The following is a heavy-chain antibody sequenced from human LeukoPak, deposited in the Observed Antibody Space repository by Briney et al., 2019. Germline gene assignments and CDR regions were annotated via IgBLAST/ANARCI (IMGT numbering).Heavy chain of an antibody. CDR1: GGSISSRSYY. V-gene: IGHV4-39*07. J-gene: IGHJ4*02. CDR2: INYSGTT. CDR3: VKDIPTGHFDY. Sequence: PSETLSLTCIVSGGSISSRSYYWGWIRQPPGKGLEWIGSINYSGTTYYFPPLKSRVTISIDTSKNQFSLRLGSVTAADTAVYFCVKDIPTGHFDYWGQGTLVTVS. D-gene: IGHD1-14*01.